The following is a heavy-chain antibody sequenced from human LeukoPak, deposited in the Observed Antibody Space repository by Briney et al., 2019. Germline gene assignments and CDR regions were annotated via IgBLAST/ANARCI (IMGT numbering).Heavy chain of an antibody. Sequence: GGSLRLSCAASGFTFSSYGKHWVRQAPGKGLEWVAVIWYDGSNKYYADSVKGRFTISRDNSKNTLYLQMNSLRAEDTAVYYCARDYLGKDGYTEDYYYYGMDVWGQGTTVTVSS. J-gene: IGHJ6*02. V-gene: IGHV3-33*01. CDR3: ARDYLGKDGYTEDYYYYGMDV. D-gene: IGHD5-24*01. CDR1: GFTFSSYG. CDR2: IWYDGSNK.